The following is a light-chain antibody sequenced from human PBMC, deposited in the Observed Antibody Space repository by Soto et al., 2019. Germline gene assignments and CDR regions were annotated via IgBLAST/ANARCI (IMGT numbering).Light chain of an antibody. CDR3: QAWDSSTAPAV. Sequence: SYELTPPPSGSVSPGQTASITCSGDKLGDKYACWYQQKPGQSPVLVIYQDSKRPSGIPERFSGSNSGNTATLTISGTQAMDEADYYCQAWDSSTAPAVFGGGTQLTVL. CDR2: QDS. V-gene: IGLV3-1*01. CDR1: KLGDKY. J-gene: IGLJ7*01.